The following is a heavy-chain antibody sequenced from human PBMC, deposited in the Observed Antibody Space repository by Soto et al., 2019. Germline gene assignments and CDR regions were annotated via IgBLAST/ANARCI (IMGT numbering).Heavy chain of an antibody. CDR2: ISPYKGTR. J-gene: IGHJ4*02. Sequence: ASVKVSCKVSGYTFTSYGISWVRQAPGQGLEWVGGISPYKGTRNYIESLQGRVTLTTDTSTSTAYMELKSLTSDDTAVYFCARIRRRTATPEARLDFWGQGSLVTVSS. D-gene: IGHD3-3*02. CDR1: GYTFTSYG. CDR3: ARIRRRTATPEARLDF. V-gene: IGHV1-18*01.